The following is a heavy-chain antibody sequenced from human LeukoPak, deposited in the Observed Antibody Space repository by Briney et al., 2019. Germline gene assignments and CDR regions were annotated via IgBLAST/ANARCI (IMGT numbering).Heavy chain of an antibody. D-gene: IGHD3-22*01. V-gene: IGHV4-59*12. J-gene: IGHJ4*02. CDR2: IYYSGST. Sequence: PSETLSLTCTVSGGSISSYYWSWIRQPPGKGLEWIGYIYYSGSTNYNPSLKSRVTISVDTSKNQFSLKLSSVTAADTAVYYCAREGDGSGYYDYWGQGTLVTVSS. CDR1: GGSISSYY. CDR3: AREGDGSGYYDY.